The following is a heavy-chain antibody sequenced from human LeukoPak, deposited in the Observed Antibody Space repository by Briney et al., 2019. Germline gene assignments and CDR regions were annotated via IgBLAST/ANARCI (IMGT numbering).Heavy chain of an antibody. J-gene: IGHJ3*02. D-gene: IGHD2-15*01. CDR2: NSGSGGST. V-gene: IGHV3-23*01. Sequence: GGSLRLSCAASGFTFSSYAMSWVRQAPGKGLEWVSANSGSGGSTYYADSVKGRFTISRDNSKNTLYLQMNSLRAEDTAVYYCAKGDCSGGSCFYDGFDIWGQGTMVTVSS. CDR3: AKGDCSGGSCFYDGFDI. CDR1: GFTFSSYA.